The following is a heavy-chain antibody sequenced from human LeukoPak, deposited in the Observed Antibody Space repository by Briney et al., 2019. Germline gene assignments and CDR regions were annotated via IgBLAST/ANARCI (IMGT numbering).Heavy chain of an antibody. Sequence: PGGSLRLSCAASGFTFSSYAMSWVRQAPGKGLVWVSRIVSDESSTTYADSVKGRFTISRDDAKNTLYLQMNSLRVEDTAVYYCARGGSIGHFDYWGQGALVTVSS. CDR1: GFTFSSYA. V-gene: IGHV3-74*01. CDR2: IVSDESST. CDR3: ARGGSIGHFDY. J-gene: IGHJ4*02. D-gene: IGHD2-15*01.